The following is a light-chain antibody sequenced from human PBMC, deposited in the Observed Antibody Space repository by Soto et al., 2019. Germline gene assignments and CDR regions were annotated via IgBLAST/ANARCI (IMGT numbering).Light chain of an antibody. CDR1: QGIRND. J-gene: IGKJ1*01. CDR3: QQYNSYSPPWT. V-gene: IGKV1-17*01. Sequence: DIQMTQSPSTLSASVGDRVTITCRAIQGIRNDLGWYQQKPGKAPKLLIYAASSLQSGVPSRFSGSGSGTEFTLTISSLQPDDFATYYCQQYNSYSPPWTFGQGTKVDIK. CDR2: AAS.